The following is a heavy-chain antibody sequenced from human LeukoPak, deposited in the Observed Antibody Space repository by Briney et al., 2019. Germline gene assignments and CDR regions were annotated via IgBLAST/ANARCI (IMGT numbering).Heavy chain of an antibody. D-gene: IGHD3-10*02. V-gene: IGHV3-48*03. CDR3: AELGITMIGGV. CDR2: ISSSGSTI. Sequence: GGSLRLSCAASGFTFSSYEMNWVRQAPGKGLEWVSYISSSGSTIYYADSVKGRFTISRDNAKNSLYLQMNSLRAEDTAVYYCAELGITMIGGVWGKGTTVIVSS. J-gene: IGHJ6*04. CDR1: GFTFSSYE.